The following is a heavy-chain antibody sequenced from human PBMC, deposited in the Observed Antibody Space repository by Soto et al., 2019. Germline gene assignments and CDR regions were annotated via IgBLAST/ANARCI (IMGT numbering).Heavy chain of an antibody. Sequence: PSAKLPLTCTVSGGSISSSSYYWCWIRQPPGKGLEWIGSIYYSGSTYYNPSLKSRVTISVDTSKNQFSLKLSSVTAADTAVYYCARQGTSYHVRRCYFYHYYCCMDSWCQGISVTV. CDR1: GGSISSSSYY. D-gene: IGHD3-22*01. CDR2: IYYSGST. J-gene: IGHJ6*02. CDR3: ARQGTSYHVRRCYFYHYYCCMDS. V-gene: IGHV4-39*01.